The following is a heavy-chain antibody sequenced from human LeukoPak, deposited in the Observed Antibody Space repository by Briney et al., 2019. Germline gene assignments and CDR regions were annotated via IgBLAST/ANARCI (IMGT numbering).Heavy chain of an antibody. CDR3: ARYSGYDFSDGDAFDI. V-gene: IGHV6-1*01. Sequence: SQTLSLTCAISGDSVSSNSAAWNWIRQSPSRGLEWLGRTYYRSKWYNDYAVSVKSRITINPDTSKNQFSLQLNSVTPEDTAVYYCARYSGYDFSDGDAFDIWGQGTMVTVSS. CDR2: TYYRSKWYN. J-gene: IGHJ3*02. CDR1: GDSVSSNSAA. D-gene: IGHD5-12*01.